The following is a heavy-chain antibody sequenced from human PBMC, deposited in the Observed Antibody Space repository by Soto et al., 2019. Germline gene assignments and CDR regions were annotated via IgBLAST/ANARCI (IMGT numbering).Heavy chain of an antibody. CDR3: ARDHEGWKLPIFDY. V-gene: IGHV3-21*01. CDR2: ISSSSSYI. J-gene: IGHJ4*02. D-gene: IGHD1-26*01. CDR1: GFTFSSYS. Sequence: GGSLRLSFAASGFTFSSYSMNWVRQAPGKGLEWVSSISSSSSYIYYADSVKGRFTISRDNAKNSLYLQMNSLRAEDTAVYYCARDHEGWKLPIFDYWGQGTLVTVSS.